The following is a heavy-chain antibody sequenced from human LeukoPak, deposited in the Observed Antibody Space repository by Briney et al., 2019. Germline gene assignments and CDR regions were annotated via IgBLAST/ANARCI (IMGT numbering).Heavy chain of an antibody. CDR2: LSYDGSNK. CDR3: AKGQQWLAYYFDY. Sequence: GSLRLSCAASGFTFSNYVMHWVRQAPGKGLEWVAVLSYDGSNKYYADSVKGRFTISRDNSKNTLYLQMNSLRAEDTAVYYCAKGQQWLAYYFDYWGQGTLVTVSS. J-gene: IGHJ4*02. V-gene: IGHV3-30*18. D-gene: IGHD6-19*01. CDR1: GFTFSNYV.